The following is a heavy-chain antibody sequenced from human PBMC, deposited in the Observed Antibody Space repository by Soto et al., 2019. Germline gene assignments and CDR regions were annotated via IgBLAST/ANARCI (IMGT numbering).Heavy chain of an antibody. Sequence: ASVKVSCKASGYTFTSYGISWVRQAPGQGLEWMGIINPSGGSTSYAQKFQGRVTMTRDTSTSTVYMELSSLRSEDTAVYYCARGRMATILDYWGQGTLVTVSS. V-gene: IGHV1-46*01. D-gene: IGHD5-12*01. CDR3: ARGRMATILDY. J-gene: IGHJ4*02. CDR1: GYTFTSYG. CDR2: INPSGGST.